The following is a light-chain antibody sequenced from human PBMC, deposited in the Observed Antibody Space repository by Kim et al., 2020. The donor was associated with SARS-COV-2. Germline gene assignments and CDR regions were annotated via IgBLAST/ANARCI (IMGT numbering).Light chain of an antibody. V-gene: IGLV4-69*01. CDR1: SGQSAKA. CDR2: VISDGTH. Sequence: GAPVTLTATLGSGQSAKASEWHEQQPGKGPRYLMKVISDGTHGQGEGLPDRFSGSSSGTERYLIISSLQSEDEADYYCQTWGTGIRVFGGGTKLTVL. J-gene: IGLJ3*02. CDR3: QTWGTGIRV.